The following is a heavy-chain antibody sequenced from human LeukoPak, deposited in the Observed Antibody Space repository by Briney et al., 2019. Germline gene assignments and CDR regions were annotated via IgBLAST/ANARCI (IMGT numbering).Heavy chain of an antibody. Sequence: PGGSLRLSCAASGFTFNAYSMNWVRQAPGKGLEWVSNIISRGDTTHYAASVKGRFTISRDNAKNSVFLHLNSLRGDDTAVYYCARGYYDSSGYCGYWGQGTLVTVSS. D-gene: IGHD3-22*01. J-gene: IGHJ4*02. V-gene: IGHV3-48*04. CDR1: GFTFNAYS. CDR3: ARGYYDSSGYCGY. CDR2: IISRGDTT.